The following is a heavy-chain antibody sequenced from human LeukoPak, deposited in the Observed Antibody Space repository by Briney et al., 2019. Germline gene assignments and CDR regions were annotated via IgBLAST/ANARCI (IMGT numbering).Heavy chain of an antibody. CDR1: GFTFSSYW. V-gene: IGHV3-7*05. J-gene: IGHJ2*01. Sequence: GGSLRPSCAASGFTFSSYWMSWVRQAPGKGLEWVANIKQDGSEKYYVDSVKGRFTISRDNAKNSLYLQMNSLRAEDTALYYCARDHFGQNAWYFDLWGRGTLVTVSS. CDR2: IKQDGSEK. D-gene: IGHD3-10*01. CDR3: ARDHFGQNAWYFDL.